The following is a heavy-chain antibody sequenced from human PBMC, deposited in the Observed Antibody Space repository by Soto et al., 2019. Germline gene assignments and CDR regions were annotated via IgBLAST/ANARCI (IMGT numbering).Heavy chain of an antibody. CDR2: ISYSGST. V-gene: IGHV4-61*03. CDR3: ARAPYSSGWPDS. CDR1: GGSVRSGGYF. Sequence: SETQSLTCPVSGGSVRSGGYFWSWIRQPPGKGLEWIGYISYSGSTKYNPSLESRVTISVDTSNKNFSLKLASVTAADTAVYYCARAPYSSGWPDSWGQGTLVTVSS. D-gene: IGHD6-19*01. J-gene: IGHJ4*02.